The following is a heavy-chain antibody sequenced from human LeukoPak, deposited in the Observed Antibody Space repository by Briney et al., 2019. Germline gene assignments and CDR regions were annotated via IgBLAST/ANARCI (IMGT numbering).Heavy chain of an antibody. Sequence: SVKVSCKASGGTFSSYAISWVRQAPGQGLEWMGRIIPIFGTANYAQKFHGRVTITTDESTSTAYMELSSLRSEDTAVYYCASLSNAQYAFDIWGQGTMVTVSS. J-gene: IGHJ3*02. D-gene: IGHD2-2*01. CDR2: IIPIFGTA. CDR1: GGTFSSYA. V-gene: IGHV1-69*05. CDR3: ASLSNAQYAFDI.